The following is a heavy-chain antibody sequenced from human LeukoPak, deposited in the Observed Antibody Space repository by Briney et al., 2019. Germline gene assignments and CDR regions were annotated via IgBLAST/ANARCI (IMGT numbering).Heavy chain of an antibody. CDR3: ASAKGYQLLYFDY. Sequence: KASETLSLTCTVSGGSISGFYWSWIRQPPGKGLEWIGYIHYSGSTYYNPSLKSRVTISVDTSKNQFSLKLSSVTAADTAVYYCASAKGYQLLYFDYWGQGTLVTVSS. J-gene: IGHJ4*02. D-gene: IGHD2-2*02. V-gene: IGHV4-59*06. CDR1: GGSISGFY. CDR2: IHYSGST.